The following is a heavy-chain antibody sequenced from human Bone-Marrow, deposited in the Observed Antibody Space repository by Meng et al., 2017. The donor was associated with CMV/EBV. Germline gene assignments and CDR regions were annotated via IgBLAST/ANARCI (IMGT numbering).Heavy chain of an antibody. D-gene: IGHD3-3*01. CDR1: GFTFSTYS. CDR2: ITSSSSYI. V-gene: IGHV3-21*01. Sequence: GESLKISCAASGFTFSTYSMNWVRQAPGKGLEWVSSITSSSSYIYYADSVKGRFTISRDNAKNSLYLQMNSLRAEDTAVHYCARAVDINFRFLASYYNGMDVWGQGTTVTVSS. CDR3: ARAVDINFRFLASYYNGMDV. J-gene: IGHJ6*02.